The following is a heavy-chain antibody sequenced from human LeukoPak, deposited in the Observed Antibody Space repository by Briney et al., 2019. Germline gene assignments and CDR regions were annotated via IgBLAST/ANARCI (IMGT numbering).Heavy chain of an antibody. D-gene: IGHD2-15*01. V-gene: IGHV3-72*01. CDR2: IRNKANSDTT. Sequence: PGGSLRLSCTASGFTFSGYSMNWIRQAPGKGLEWVGRIRNKANSDTTEYAASVKGRFTISRDDSKKTLYLQMNSLKTEDTAIYYCARMVVHHTDNSWGVFDCWGQGTLVTVSS. J-gene: IGHJ4*02. CDR3: ARMVVHHTDNSWGVFDC. CDR1: GFTFSGYS.